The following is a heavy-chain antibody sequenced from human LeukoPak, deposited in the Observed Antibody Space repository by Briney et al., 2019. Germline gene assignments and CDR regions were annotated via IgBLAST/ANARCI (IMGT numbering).Heavy chain of an antibody. CDR1: GFTVGSNY. D-gene: IGHD6-19*01. V-gene: IGHV3-53*01. J-gene: IGHJ6*02. Sequence: GGSLRLSCAASGFTVGSNYMSWVRQAPGKGLEWVSVIYSGGSTYYADSVKGRFTISRDNSKNTLYLQMNSLRAEDTAVYYCAREQWLDYYYYYGMDVWGQGTTVTVSS. CDR3: AREQWLDYYYYYGMDV. CDR2: IYSGGST.